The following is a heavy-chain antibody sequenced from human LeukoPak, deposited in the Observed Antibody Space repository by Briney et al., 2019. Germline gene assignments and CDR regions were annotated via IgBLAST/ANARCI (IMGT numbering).Heavy chain of an antibody. J-gene: IGHJ4*02. CDR3: ARERRSCSSTSCYQGHDY. D-gene: IGHD2-2*01. V-gene: IGHV1-46*01. CDR1: GYTFTSYY. CDR2: INPSGGST. Sequence: ASVKVSCKASGYTFTSYYMHWVRQAPGQGLEWMGIINPSGGSTSYAQKFQGRVTMTRDTSTSTVYMELSSLRSEDTAVYYCARERRSCSSTSCYQGHDYWGQGTLVTVSS.